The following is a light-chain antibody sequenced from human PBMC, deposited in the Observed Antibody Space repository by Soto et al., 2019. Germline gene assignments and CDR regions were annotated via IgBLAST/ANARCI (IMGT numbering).Light chain of an antibody. V-gene: IGKV3-15*01. J-gene: IGKJ2*01. CDR3: QQYNNLPHT. CDR2: GAS. CDR1: QSVSSN. Sequence: EIVITQSPATLSVSPGERAPLSCRASQSVSSNLAWYQQKPGQAPRLLIYGASTRATGGPARFSGSGSGTEFTLTVSSLQSEDFAVYYCQQYNNLPHTFGQGTKLEIK.